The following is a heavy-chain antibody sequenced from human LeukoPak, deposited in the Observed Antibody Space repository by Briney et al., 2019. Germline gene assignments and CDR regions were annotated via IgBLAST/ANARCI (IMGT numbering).Heavy chain of an antibody. CDR1: GYTLTELS. V-gene: IGHV1-24*01. J-gene: IGHJ3*02. CDR2: FDPEDGET. D-gene: IGHD5-18*01. Sequence: ASVKVSCKVSGYTLTELSMHWVRQAPGKGLEWMGGFDPEDGETIYAQKFQGRVTMTEDTSTDTAYMELSSLRSEDTAVYYCARAHSNAGYSLNAFDIWGQGTMVTVSS. CDR3: ARAHSNAGYSLNAFDI.